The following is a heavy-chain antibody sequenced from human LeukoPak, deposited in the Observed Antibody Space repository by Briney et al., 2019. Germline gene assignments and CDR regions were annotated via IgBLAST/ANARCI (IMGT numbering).Heavy chain of an antibody. CDR2: ISYDGSNK. D-gene: IGHD3-22*01. CDR3: AKDGGRYYYDSSGYYYATKPKYYYYYMDV. Sequence: GGSLRLSCAASGFTFSSYGMHWVRQAPGKGLEWVAVISYDGSNKYYADSVKGRFTISRDNSKNTLYLQMNSLRAEDTAVYYCAKDGGRYYYDSSGYYYATKPKYYYYYMDVWGKGTTVTISS. J-gene: IGHJ6*03. CDR1: GFTFSSYG. V-gene: IGHV3-30*18.